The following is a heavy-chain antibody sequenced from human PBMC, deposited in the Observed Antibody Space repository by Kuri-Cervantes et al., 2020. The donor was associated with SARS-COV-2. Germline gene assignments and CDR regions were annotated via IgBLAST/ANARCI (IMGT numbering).Heavy chain of an antibody. CDR3: AREGYCSSTSCSQGGPYAFDI. Sequence: ASVKVSCKASGGTFGSYAISWVRQATGQGLEWMGWMNPNSGNTGYAQKFQGRVTITRNTSISTAYMELSSLRSEDTAVYYCAREGYCSSTSCSQGGPYAFDIWGQGTMVTVSS. V-gene: IGHV1-8*03. D-gene: IGHD2-2*01. CDR2: MNPNSGNT. J-gene: IGHJ3*02. CDR1: GGTFGSYA.